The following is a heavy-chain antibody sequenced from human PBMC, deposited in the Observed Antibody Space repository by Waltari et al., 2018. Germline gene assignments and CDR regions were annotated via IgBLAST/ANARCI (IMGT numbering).Heavy chain of an antibody. CDR2: IKEDGSDK. V-gene: IGHV3-7*01. Sequence: EVQLVESGGGLVQPGGSLRLSCAASGFTFSTYWMSWVRQAPGKGLEWVANIKEDGSDKYYVDSVKGRFTISRDNTKNSLYLQMNSLRAGDTAVYYCVRDHSEDYDRSGYFDSWGQGTLVTVSS. CDR1: GFTFSTYW. CDR3: VRDHSEDYDRSGYFDS. D-gene: IGHD3-22*01. J-gene: IGHJ4*02.